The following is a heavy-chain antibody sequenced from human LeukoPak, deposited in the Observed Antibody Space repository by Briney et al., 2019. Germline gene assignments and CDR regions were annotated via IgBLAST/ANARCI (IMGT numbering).Heavy chain of an antibody. D-gene: IGHD1-1*01. CDR2: MSPNSGDT. J-gene: IGHJ4*02. CDR1: GYTFTNLD. V-gene: IGHV1-8*01. Sequence: ASVKVSCKTSGYTFTNLDINWLRQAPGQGLEWMGWMSPNSGDTGYAQKFQGRVSMTRDIFKSTAYMELGSLRSEDTAIYYCASNPPNTGDFYYWGLGTLVTVSS. CDR3: ASNPPNTGDFYY.